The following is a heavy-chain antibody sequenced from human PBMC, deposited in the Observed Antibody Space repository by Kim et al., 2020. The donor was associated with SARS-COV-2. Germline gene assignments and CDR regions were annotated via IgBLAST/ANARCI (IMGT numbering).Heavy chain of an antibody. D-gene: IGHD3-22*01. V-gene: IGHV4-39*01. CDR3: ASLTYYYDSSGYFASDFFAY. CDR1: GGSISSSSYY. Sequence: SETLSLTCTVSGGSISSSSYYWGWIRQPPGKGLEWIGSIYYSGSTYYNPSLKSRVTISVDTSKNQFSLKLSSVTAADTAVYYCASLTYYYDSSGYFASDFFAYWGQGTLVTVSS. J-gene: IGHJ4*02. CDR2: IYYSGST.